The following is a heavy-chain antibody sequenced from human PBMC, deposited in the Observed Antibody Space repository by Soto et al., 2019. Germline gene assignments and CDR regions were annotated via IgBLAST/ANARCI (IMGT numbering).Heavy chain of an antibody. D-gene: IGHD2-15*01. Sequence: PGASLKISCKVSGYSFTSYWISWVRQMPGKGLEWMGRIDPSDSYTNYSPSIQGHVTFSTDKSISTANLQWSSLKASDTAIYYCARLDCSGGGCYSKWAPNIDYWGQGTLVTVS. V-gene: IGHV5-10-1*01. CDR3: ARLDCSGGGCYSKWAPNIDY. CDR1: GYSFTSYW. J-gene: IGHJ4*02. CDR2: IDPSDSYT.